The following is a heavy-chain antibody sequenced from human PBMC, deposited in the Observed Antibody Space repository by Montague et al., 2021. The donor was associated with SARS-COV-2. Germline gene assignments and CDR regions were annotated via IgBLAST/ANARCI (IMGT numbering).Heavy chain of an antibody. D-gene: IGHD1-1*01. Sequence: SETLSLTCTVSGDSISSSSYYWGWIRQPPGKGLEWIGSIYYSGSTYYNPSLKSRVTISVDTSKNQFSLKLSSVTAADTAVYYCARQRRYGQVSTPSFFHSWGQGTLVTVSS. CDR3: ARQRRYGQVSTPSFFHS. CDR1: GDSISSSSYY. CDR2: IYYSGST. V-gene: IGHV4-39*01. J-gene: IGHJ4*02.